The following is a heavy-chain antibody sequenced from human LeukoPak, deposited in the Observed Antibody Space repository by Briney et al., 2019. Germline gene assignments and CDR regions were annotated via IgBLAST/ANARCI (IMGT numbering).Heavy chain of an antibody. CDR1: GFTFSSYS. J-gene: IGHJ4*02. V-gene: IGHV3-21*01. Sequence: GGSLRLSCAASGFTFSSYSMNWVRQAPGKGLEWVSSNSSSSTYIYYADSVKGRFTISRDNAKNSLYLQMNSLRAEDTAVYYCAKDRGMTHYGDHDSWGQGILVTVSS. CDR2: NSSSSTYI. CDR3: AKDRGMTHYGDHDS. D-gene: IGHD4-17*01.